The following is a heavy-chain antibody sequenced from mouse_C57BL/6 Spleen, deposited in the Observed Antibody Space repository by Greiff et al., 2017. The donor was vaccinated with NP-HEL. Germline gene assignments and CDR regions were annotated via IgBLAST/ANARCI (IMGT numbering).Heavy chain of an antibody. Sequence: VKLMESGTELVKPGASVKLSCKASGYTFTSYWMHWVKQRPGQGLEWIGNINPSNGGTNYNEKFKSKATLTVDKSSSTAYMQLSSLTSEDSAVYYCAPTMITDYYAMDYWGQGTSVTVSS. J-gene: IGHJ4*01. CDR3: APTMITDYYAMDY. D-gene: IGHD2-4*01. V-gene: IGHV1-53*01. CDR1: GYTFTSYW. CDR2: INPSNGGT.